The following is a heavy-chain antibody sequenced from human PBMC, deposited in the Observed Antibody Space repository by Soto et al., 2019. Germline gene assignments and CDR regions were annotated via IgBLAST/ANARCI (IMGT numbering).Heavy chain of an antibody. CDR3: ARPLYCSGGSCDAFDI. V-gene: IGHV4-59*08. CDR2: IYYSGST. D-gene: IGHD2-15*01. CDR1: GGSISSYY. J-gene: IGHJ3*02. Sequence: SETLSLTCTVSGGSISSYYWSWIRQPPGKGLEWIGYIYYSGSTNYNPSLKSRVTISVDTSKNQFSLKLSSVTAADTAVYYCARPLYCSGGSCDAFDIWGQGTMVTV.